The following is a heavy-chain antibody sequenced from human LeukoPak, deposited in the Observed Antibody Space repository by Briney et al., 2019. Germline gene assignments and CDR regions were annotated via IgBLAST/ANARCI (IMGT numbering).Heavy chain of an antibody. CDR3: ASSYSGSCLVVYYYYMDV. D-gene: IGHD1-26*01. V-gene: IGHV3-7*01. CDR2: IKQDGSEK. Sequence: PGGSLRLSCAASGFTFSSYWMSWVRQAPGKGLEWVANIKQDGSEKYYVDSVKGRFTISRDNAKNSLYLQMNSLRAEDTAVYYCASSYSGSCLVVYYYYMDVWGKGTTVTVSS. CDR1: GFTFSSYW. J-gene: IGHJ6*03.